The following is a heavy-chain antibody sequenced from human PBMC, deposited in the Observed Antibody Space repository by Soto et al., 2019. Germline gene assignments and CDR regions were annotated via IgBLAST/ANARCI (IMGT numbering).Heavy chain of an antibody. CDR3: ATGPLNDILTGYYSPNWFDP. D-gene: IGHD3-9*01. CDR2: ISAYNGNT. CDR1: CYTFPSYG. J-gene: IGHJ5*02. Sequence: SVKVSCKASCYTFPSYGISWVRQAPGQGLEWMGWISAYNGNTNYAQKLQGRVTMTTDTSTSTAYTELRSLRSDDTAVYYCATGPLNDILTGYYSPNWFDPWGQGTLVTVSS. V-gene: IGHV1-18*04.